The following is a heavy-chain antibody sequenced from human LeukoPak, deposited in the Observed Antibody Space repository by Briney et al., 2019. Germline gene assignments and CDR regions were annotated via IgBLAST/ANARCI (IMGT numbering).Heavy chain of an antibody. D-gene: IGHD3-22*01. Sequence: SETLSLTCTVSGGSISSYYWSWIRQPAGKGLEWIGRIHTSGSTNYNPSLKSRVTISVDTSKNQFSLKLSSVTAADTAVYYCARDGYYYDSSGFYRVAFDIWGQGTMVTVSS. V-gene: IGHV4-4*07. CDR2: IHTSGST. CDR3: ARDGYYYDSSGFYRVAFDI. J-gene: IGHJ3*02. CDR1: GGSISSYY.